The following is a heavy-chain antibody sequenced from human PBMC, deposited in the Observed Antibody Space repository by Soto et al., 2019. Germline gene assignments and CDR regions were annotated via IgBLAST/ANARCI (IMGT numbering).Heavy chain of an antibody. J-gene: IGHJ4*02. V-gene: IGHV4-34*01. CDR1: GGPFSGYY. Sequence: QVQLQQWGAGLLKPSETLSLTCAVYGGPFSGYYWSWIRQPPGKGLEWIGEINHSGSTNYNPSLKSRVTISVDTSKNQFSLKLSSVTAADTAVYYCARVGDGGNSDYWGQGTLVTVSS. CDR3: ARVGDGGNSDY. CDR2: INHSGST. D-gene: IGHD2-21*02.